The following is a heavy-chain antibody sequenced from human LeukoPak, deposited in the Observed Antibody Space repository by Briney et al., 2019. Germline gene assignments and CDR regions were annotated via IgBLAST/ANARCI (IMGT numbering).Heavy chain of an antibody. Sequence: ASVKVSCKASGYTFTGYGISWVRQAPGQGLGWMGWISAYNGNTNYAQKLQGRVTMTTDTSTSTAYMELRSLRSDDTAVYYCARDRDGSGSYYQYFQHWGQGTLVTVS. J-gene: IGHJ1*01. CDR1: GYTFTGYG. D-gene: IGHD3-10*01. CDR3: ARDRDGSGSYYQYFQH. CDR2: ISAYNGNT. V-gene: IGHV1-18*01.